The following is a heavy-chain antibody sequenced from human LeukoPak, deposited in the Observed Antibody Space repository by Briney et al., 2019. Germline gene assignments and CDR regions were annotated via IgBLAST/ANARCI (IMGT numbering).Heavy chain of an antibody. V-gene: IGHV3-30*02. CDR3: AKEGPLEYQPDAFDI. J-gene: IGHJ3*02. CDR2: IRYDGSNK. D-gene: IGHD2-2*01. CDR1: GFTFSNAW. Sequence: GGSLRLSCAASGFTFSNAWMSWVRQAPGKGLEWVAFIRYDGSNKYYADSVKGRFTISRDNSKNTLYLQMNSLRAEDTAVYYCAKEGPLEYQPDAFDIWGQGTMVTVSS.